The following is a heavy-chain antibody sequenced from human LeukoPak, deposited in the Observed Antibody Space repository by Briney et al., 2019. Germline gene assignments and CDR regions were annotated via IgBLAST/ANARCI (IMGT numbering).Heavy chain of an antibody. D-gene: IGHD2/OR15-2a*01. V-gene: IGHV4-59*01. J-gene: IGHJ4*02. CDR3: ARVFYPSSFDY. CDR2: IYYSGST. CDR1: GGSISSYY. Sequence: SGTLSLTCTVSGGSISSYYWSWIRQPPGKGLEWIGYIYYSGSTNYNPSLKSRVTISVDTSKNQFSLKLSSVTAADTAVYYCARVFYPSSFDYWGQGTLVTVSS.